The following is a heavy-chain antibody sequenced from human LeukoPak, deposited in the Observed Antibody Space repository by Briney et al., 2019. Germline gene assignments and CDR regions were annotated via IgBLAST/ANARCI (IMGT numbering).Heavy chain of an antibody. Sequence: PSETLSLTCAVYGGSFSGYYWSWIRQPPGKGLEWIGEINHSGSTNYNPSLKSRVTISVDTSKNQFSLKLSSVTAADTAVYYCAVGPWYPDYWGQGTLVTVSS. J-gene: IGHJ4*02. V-gene: IGHV4-34*01. CDR1: GGSFSGYY. D-gene: IGHD6-13*01. CDR2: INHSGST. CDR3: AVGPWYPDY.